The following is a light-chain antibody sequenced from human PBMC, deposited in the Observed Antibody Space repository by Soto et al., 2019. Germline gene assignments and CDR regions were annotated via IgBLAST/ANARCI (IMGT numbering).Light chain of an antibody. Sequence: EIVLTQSPATLSLSPGERATLSCRASQSVSSYLAWYQQKPGQAPGLLIYDASNRATGIPAGFSGSGSGTDFTLTISSLEPEDFAVYYCQQRSNWPPRITFGQGTRLEMK. J-gene: IGKJ5*01. CDR1: QSVSSY. V-gene: IGKV3-11*01. CDR2: DAS. CDR3: QQRSNWPPRIT.